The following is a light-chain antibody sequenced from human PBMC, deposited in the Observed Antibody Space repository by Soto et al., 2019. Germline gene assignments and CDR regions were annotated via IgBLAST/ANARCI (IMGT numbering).Light chain of an antibody. CDR2: SNN. CDR3: AAWDDSLDGPV. CDR1: SSNIGSNT. V-gene: IGLV1-44*01. J-gene: IGLJ2*01. Sequence: QSVLTQPPSASGTPGQRVTISCSGSSSNIGSNTVNWYQQLPGTAPKLLIYSNNQRPSGVPDRFSGSKFGTSASLAISGLQSEDGADYYCAAWDDSLDGPVFGGGTKLTVL.